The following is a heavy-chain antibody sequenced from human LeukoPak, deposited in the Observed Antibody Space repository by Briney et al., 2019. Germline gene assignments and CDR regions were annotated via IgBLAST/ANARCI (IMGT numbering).Heavy chain of an antibody. V-gene: IGHV3-21*01. CDR2: ISSSSSFI. J-gene: IGHJ6*02. CDR1: GFTFSSYS. CDR3: ARGGYDYVWGTYLYYYYGMDV. Sequence: GGSLILSCAASGFTFSSYSMNWVRQAPGRGLEWVSSISSSSSFIYYADPVKGRFTISRDNAKNSLCLQMNALRAEDTAVYFCARGGYDYVWGTYLYYYYGMDVWGQGTTVTVSS. D-gene: IGHD3-16*02.